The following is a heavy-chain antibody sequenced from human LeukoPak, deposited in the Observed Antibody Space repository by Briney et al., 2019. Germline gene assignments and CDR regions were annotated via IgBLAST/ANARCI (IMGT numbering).Heavy chain of an antibody. Sequence: GGSLQISCKGSGYRFTSYWIGWVRQMPGKGLEWMGIIYPGDSDTRYNPSFQGQVTISADKSISTAYLQWSSLKASDTAMYYCERHRGYSSGWFDPWGQGTLVTVSS. CDR3: ERHRGYSSGWFDP. D-gene: IGHD6-19*01. CDR1: GYRFTSYW. J-gene: IGHJ5*02. V-gene: IGHV5-51*01. CDR2: IYPGDSDT.